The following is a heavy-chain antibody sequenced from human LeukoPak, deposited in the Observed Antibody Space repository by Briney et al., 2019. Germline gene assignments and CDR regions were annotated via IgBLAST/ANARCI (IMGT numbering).Heavy chain of an antibody. D-gene: IGHD2-15*01. CDR2: ISGSGGYT. Sequence: PGGSLRLSCAASGFTFSRYAMSWVRQAPGKGLEWVSAISGSGGYTYYADSVKGRFTISRDYSKNTLYLQMNSLRAEDTAVYYCARDGGAFGTFYWFDPWGQGTLVTVSS. V-gene: IGHV3-23*01. CDR1: GFTFSRYA. CDR3: ARDGGAFGTFYWFDP. J-gene: IGHJ5*02.